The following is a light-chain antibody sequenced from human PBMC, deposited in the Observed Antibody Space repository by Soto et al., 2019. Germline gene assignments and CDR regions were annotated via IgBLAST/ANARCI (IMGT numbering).Light chain of an antibody. Sequence: EIVMTQSPVTLSVSPGERATLSCRASQSISSDLAWYQQKPGQAPGLLIYGASTRATDIPARISGSGSGTDFTLTISSLQSEDFAVYYCQQYNKWPPQYTFGQGTKLEIK. CDR2: GAS. CDR1: QSISSD. J-gene: IGKJ2*01. V-gene: IGKV3-15*01. CDR3: QQYNKWPPQYT.